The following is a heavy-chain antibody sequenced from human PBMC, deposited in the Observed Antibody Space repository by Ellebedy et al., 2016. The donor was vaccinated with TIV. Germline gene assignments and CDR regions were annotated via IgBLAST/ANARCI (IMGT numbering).Heavy chain of an antibody. Sequence: ASVKVSXKASRYTFTGYYMHWVRQAPGQGLEWMGWINPNSGGTNYAQKFQGWVTMTRDTSISTAYMELSRLRSDDTAVYYCASGVWSGYYTISGVFDYWGQGTLVTVSS. J-gene: IGHJ4*02. CDR1: RYTFTGYY. D-gene: IGHD3-3*01. V-gene: IGHV1-2*04. CDR3: ASGVWSGYYTISGVFDY. CDR2: INPNSGGT.